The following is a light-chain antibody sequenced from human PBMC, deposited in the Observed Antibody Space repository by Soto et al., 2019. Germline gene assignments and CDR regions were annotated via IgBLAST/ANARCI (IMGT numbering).Light chain of an antibody. CDR3: QHYNSYPWT. V-gene: IGKV1-5*01. CDR2: HAS. CDR1: QTINNW. Sequence: DLQMTQSPSTLPASIGDRVTITCRASQTINNWLAWYQQKPGKAPNLLIYHASNLETGVPSRFSGSAFGTEFTLTISSLQPDDFATYYCQHYNSYPWTFGQGTKVEIK. J-gene: IGKJ1*01.